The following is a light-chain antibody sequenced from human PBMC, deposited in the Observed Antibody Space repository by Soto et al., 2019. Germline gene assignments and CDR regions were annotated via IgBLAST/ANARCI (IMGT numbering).Light chain of an antibody. CDR1: SSDVGASKY. Sequence: QSALTQPASVSGSPGQSITISCTGTSSDVGASKYVSWYQQHPGKAPKLMIYEVSNRTSGVSNRFSGSKSGNTDSLTISGLQAEDEADYYCSSYTSTITVLFGGGTKLTVL. V-gene: IGLV2-14*01. CDR2: EVS. CDR3: SSYTSTITVL. J-gene: IGLJ2*01.